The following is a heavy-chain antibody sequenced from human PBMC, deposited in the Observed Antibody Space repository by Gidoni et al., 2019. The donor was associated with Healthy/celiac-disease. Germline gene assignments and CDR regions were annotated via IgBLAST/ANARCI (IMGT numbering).Heavy chain of an antibody. CDR3: ATGNTPRRDGMDV. V-gene: IGHV3-53*01. J-gene: IGHJ6*02. Sequence: EVQLVESGGGLIQPGGSLRLSCAASGFTVSSNYMSWVRQAPGKGLEWVSVIYSGGSTYYADSVKGRFTISRDNSKNTLYLQMNSLRAEDTAVYYCATGNTPRRDGMDVWGQGTTVTVSS. CDR2: IYSGGST. CDR1: GFTVSSNY.